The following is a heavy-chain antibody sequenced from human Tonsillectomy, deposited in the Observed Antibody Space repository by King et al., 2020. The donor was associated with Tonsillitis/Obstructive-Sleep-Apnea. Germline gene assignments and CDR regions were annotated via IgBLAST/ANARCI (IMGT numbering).Heavy chain of an antibody. CDR1: GFTFSSYS. CDR3: ARDDYGDYGDY. CDR2: ISSIGTI. J-gene: IGHJ4*02. V-gene: IGHV3-48*02. D-gene: IGHD4-17*01. Sequence: VQLVESGGGLVQPGGSLRLSCAASGFTFSSYSMNWVRQAPGKGLEWVSYISSIGTIYYADSVKGRFTISRDTAKNSLYLQMNSLRDEDTAVYYCARDDYGDYGDYWGQGTLVTVSS.